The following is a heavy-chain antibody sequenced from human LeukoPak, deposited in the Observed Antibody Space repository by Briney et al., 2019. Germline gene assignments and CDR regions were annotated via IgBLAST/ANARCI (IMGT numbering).Heavy chain of an antibody. CDR1: GGSISTSNYY. Sequence: SETMSLPCTASGGSISTSNYYWGWIRQPPGKGLEWIGNIFYSGSTYYSPSLRSRVTISLDTSKTQFSLKLSSVTAADTAVYYCARGGYYDSRGYSTLRYFDFWGQGTLVTVSS. J-gene: IGHJ4*02. V-gene: IGHV4-39*07. D-gene: IGHD3-22*01. CDR3: ARGGYYDSRGYSTLRYFDF. CDR2: IFYSGST.